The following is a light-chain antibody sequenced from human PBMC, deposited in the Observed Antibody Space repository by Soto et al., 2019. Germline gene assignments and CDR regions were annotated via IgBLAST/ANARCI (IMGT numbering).Light chain of an antibody. J-gene: IGLJ2*01. CDR3: QSSDSSRSALV. V-gene: IGLV1-40*01. CDR1: SSNVGGGYD. CDR2: DNS. Sequence: QSVLTQPPSVSGAPGQWITISCTGSSSNVGGGYDVPWYQQLPGKAPKLLIYDNSNRPSGVSDRFSGSKSGNSASLAITGLQAVDEDDYYCQSSDSSRSALVFGGGTKLTVL.